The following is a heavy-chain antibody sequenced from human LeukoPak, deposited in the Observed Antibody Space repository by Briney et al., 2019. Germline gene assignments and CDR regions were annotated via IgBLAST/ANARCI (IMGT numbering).Heavy chain of an antibody. Sequence: PSETLSLTCAVYGGSFSGYYWSWIRQPPGKGLEWIGEINHSGSTNYNPSLKSRVTISVDTSKNQFSLKLSSVTAADTAVYYCARGVGSGYCFPSSFDYWGQGTLVTVSS. CDR3: ARGVGSGYCFPSSFDY. CDR2: INHSGST. J-gene: IGHJ4*02. D-gene: IGHD3-22*01. CDR1: GGSFSGYY. V-gene: IGHV4-34*01.